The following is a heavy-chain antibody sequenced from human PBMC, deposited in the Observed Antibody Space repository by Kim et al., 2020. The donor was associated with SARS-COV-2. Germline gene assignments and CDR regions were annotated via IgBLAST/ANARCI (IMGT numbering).Heavy chain of an antibody. Sequence: ETLSLTCTVSGGSLSSSSYYWGWIRQPPGKGLEWIGTAYYIGNTYYNPSLKSRVTISVDTSKNQFSLKLGSVTAADTAVYYCATHPRYSSGWYVAFYYY. V-gene: IGHV4-39*01. D-gene: IGHD6-19*01. CDR2: AYYIGNT. CDR1: GGSLSSSSYY. J-gene: IGHJ6*01. CDR3: ATHPRYSSGWYVAFYYY.